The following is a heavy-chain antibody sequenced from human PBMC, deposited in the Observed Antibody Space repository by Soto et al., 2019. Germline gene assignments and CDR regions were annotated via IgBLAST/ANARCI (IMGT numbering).Heavy chain of an antibody. V-gene: IGHV4-59*01. CDR3: ARAYSSGPPSA. J-gene: IGHJ5*02. CDR1: GGSISSYY. D-gene: IGHD6-19*01. CDR2: IYYSGST. Sequence: PSETLSLTCTVSGGSISSYYWSWIRQPPGKGLEWIGYIYYSGSTNYNPSLKSRVTISVDTSKNQFSLKLSSVTAADTAVYYCARAYSSGPPSAWGQGTLVTVSS.